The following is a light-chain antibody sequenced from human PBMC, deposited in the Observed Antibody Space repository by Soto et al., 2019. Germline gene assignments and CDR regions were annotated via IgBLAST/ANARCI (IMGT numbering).Light chain of an antibody. Sequence: EIVMTQSPVTLSVSPGERATLSCRASQSVRSNLAWYQQKPGQAPSLLIYGAFTRATGIPTRFSGTGSGTEFTLTISSLQSEDFALYYCQQYNDWPLTFGQGTKADIK. CDR2: GAF. CDR1: QSVRSN. J-gene: IGKJ1*01. CDR3: QQYNDWPLT. V-gene: IGKV3-15*01.